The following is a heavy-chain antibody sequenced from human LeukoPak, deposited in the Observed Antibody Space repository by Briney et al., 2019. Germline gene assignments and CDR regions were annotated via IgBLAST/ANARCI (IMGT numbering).Heavy chain of an antibody. D-gene: IGHD3-22*01. Sequence: SETLSLTCTVSGGSISSYYWSWIRQPAGKGLEWIGRIYTSGSTNYNPSLKSRVTISVDTSKNQFSLKLSSVTAADTAVYYCAREGGLNYYDSSGYYYVDYWGQGTLVTVSS. J-gene: IGHJ4*02. CDR1: GGSISSYY. V-gene: IGHV4-4*07. CDR2: IYTSGST. CDR3: AREGGLNYYDSSGYYYVDY.